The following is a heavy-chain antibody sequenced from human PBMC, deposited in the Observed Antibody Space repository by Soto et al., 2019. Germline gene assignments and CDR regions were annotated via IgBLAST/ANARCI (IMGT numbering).Heavy chain of an antibody. Sequence: PSQTLSLTCAISGDSVSSNSAAWNWIRQSPSRGLEWLGRTYYRSKWYNDYAVSVKSRITINPDTYKNQFSLQLNSVTPEDTAVYYSARSRISSTPDYSYYGMDVWGQGTTVTFSS. CDR3: ARSRISSTPDYSYYGMDV. CDR2: TYYRSKWYN. J-gene: IGHJ6*02. D-gene: IGHD2-15*01. V-gene: IGHV6-1*01. CDR1: GDSVSSNSAA.